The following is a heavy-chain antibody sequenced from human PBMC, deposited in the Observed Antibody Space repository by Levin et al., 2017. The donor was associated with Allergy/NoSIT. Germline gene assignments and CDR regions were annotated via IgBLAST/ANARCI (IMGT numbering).Heavy chain of an antibody. J-gene: IGHJ5*02. V-gene: IGHV3-30*18. D-gene: IGHD6-19*01. CDR1: GFTFSSYG. CDR2: ISYDGSNK. CDR3: AKEFSSGWYGENWFDP. Sequence: GESLKISCAASGFTFSSYGMHWVRQAPGKGLEWVAVISYDGSNKYYADSVKGRFTISRDNSKNTLYLQMNSLRAEDTAVYYCAKEFSSGWYGENWFDPWGQGTLVTVSS.